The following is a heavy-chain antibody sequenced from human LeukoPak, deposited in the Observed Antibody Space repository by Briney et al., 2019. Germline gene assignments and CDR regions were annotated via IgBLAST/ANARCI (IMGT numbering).Heavy chain of an antibody. V-gene: IGHV3-30*18. Sequence: GGSLRLSCAASGFSFSTYAMHWVRQAPGKGLEWVVVISYDGSIKYYADSVKGRSTISRDNSKNILFLQMSSLRVEDTAVYYCANLHDYWGQGTLVTVPS. J-gene: IGHJ4*02. CDR3: ANLHDY. CDR2: ISYDGSIK. CDR1: GFSFSTYA.